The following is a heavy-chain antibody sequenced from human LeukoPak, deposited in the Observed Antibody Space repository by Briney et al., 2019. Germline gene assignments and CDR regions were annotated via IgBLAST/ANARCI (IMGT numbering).Heavy chain of an antibody. D-gene: IGHD3-10*01. V-gene: IGHV4-4*07. CDR2: IYTTGTT. Sequence: SETLSLTCTVSGGSIRSYYWGWVRQPAGKGLEWVGRIYTTGTTNYNPSLKSRLTMSVDTSKNQFSLNLRSVIAADTAVYYCARQGYTESYYFLDYWSQGTLVTVSS. J-gene: IGHJ4*02. CDR3: ARQGYTESYYFLDY. CDR1: GGSIRSYY.